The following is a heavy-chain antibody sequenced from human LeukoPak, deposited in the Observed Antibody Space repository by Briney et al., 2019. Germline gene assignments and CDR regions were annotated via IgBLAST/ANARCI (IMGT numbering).Heavy chain of an antibody. V-gene: IGHV1-24*01. CDR1: GYSLTELS. Sequence: ASVKVSCKVSGYSLTELSMHWVRQAPGKGLEWMGGFDPEDGETIYAQKFQGRVTMAEDTSTDTAYMELSSLRSEDTAVYYCAAVKTYYYDTSGYYFPLNAFDIWGQGTMVTVSS. J-gene: IGHJ3*02. D-gene: IGHD3-22*01. CDR3: AAVKTYYYDTSGYYFPLNAFDI. CDR2: FDPEDGET.